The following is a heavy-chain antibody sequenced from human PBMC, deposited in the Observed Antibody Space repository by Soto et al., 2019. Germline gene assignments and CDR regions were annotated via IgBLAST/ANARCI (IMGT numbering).Heavy chain of an antibody. CDR1: GYIFSDYW. CDR2: IDPTDSYK. CDR3: ARQKWAEALDI. Sequence: GESLKISCKGSGYIFSDYWISWVRQEPGKGLEWLGRIDPTDSYKDYSPSFPGHVTMSVDKSIRTAYLEWSSLKASDSAMSYCARQKWAEALDIWGQGTMVIVSS. J-gene: IGHJ3*02. V-gene: IGHV5-10-1*01. D-gene: IGHD1-26*01.